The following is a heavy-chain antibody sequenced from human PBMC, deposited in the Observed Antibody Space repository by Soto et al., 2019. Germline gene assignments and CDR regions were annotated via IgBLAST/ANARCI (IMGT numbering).Heavy chain of an antibody. CDR3: AKASSSWTDAFDI. CDR1: GFTFSSYA. CDR2: ISGSGGST. J-gene: IGHJ3*02. V-gene: IGHV3-23*01. D-gene: IGHD6-13*01. Sequence: LRLSCAASGFTFSSYAMSWVRQAPGKGLEWVSAISGSGGSTYYDDSVKGRFTISRDNSKNTLHQHMNSLDEEDMAGYYRAKASSSWTDAFDIWGQGTMVTVSS.